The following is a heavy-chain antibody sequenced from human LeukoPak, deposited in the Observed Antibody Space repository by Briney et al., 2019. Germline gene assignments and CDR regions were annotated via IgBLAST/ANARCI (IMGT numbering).Heavy chain of an antibody. CDR3: ATTVYNYAAGAFDI. D-gene: IGHD5-24*01. J-gene: IGHJ3*02. V-gene: IGHV3-23*01. CDR1: GFTFGSYA. CDR2: ISGSGGTP. Sequence: GGSLRLSCAASGFTFGSYAMSWVRQAPGKGLEWVSGISGSGGTPYYADSVEGRFTISRDNSKNTLYLQMNSLRAEDTAVYYCATTVYNYAAGAFDIWGQGTMVTVSS.